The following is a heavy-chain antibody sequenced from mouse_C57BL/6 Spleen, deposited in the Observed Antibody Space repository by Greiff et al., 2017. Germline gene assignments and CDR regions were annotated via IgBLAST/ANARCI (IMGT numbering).Heavy chain of an antibody. CDR2: IWSGGST. J-gene: IGHJ1*03. CDR1: GFSLTSYG. Sequence: QVQLKQSGPGLVQPSQSLSITCTVSGFSLTSYGVHWVRQSPGKGLEWLGVIWSGGSTDYNAAFISRLSISKDNSKSQVFFKMNSLQADDTAIYYCARNDGTVVVPHWYFDVWGTGTTVTVSS. V-gene: IGHV2-2*01. CDR3: ARNDGTVVVPHWYFDV. D-gene: IGHD1-1*01.